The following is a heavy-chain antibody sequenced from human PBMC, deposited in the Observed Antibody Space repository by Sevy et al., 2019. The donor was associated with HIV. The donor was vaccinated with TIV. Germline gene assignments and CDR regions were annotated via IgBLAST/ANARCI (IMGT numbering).Heavy chain of an antibody. V-gene: IGHV3-48*02. J-gene: IGHJ4*02. D-gene: IGHD2-21*02. CDR1: GFRFSSFS. CDR2: ITSSSSTI. CDR3: ARAPAEYGDFGGHFDH. Sequence: GGSLRLSCAASGFRFSSFSMNWVRQAPGKGLEWVSYITSSSSTIFYADSVKGRFTISRDNAKNSLYLQMSSLRDEDTAVYYCARAPAEYGDFGGHFDHWGQGSLVTVSS.